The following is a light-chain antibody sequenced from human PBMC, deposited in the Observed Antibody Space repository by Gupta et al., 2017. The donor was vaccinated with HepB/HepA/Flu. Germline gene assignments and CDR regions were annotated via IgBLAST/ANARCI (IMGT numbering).Light chain of an antibody. Sequence: DIVMSLSLLSLPVTPVEPASISCRSSQSLLHSNGYIYLDWYLQKQGQPPQLLIYLGSNRASGVHDRFSGSGSGTDFKLKISRVEAGVVGVYYCMKAQHTPRTFGKGPRWRSN. V-gene: IGKV2-28*01. J-gene: IGKJ4*01. CDR1: QSLLHSNGYIY. CDR2: LGS. CDR3: MKAQHTPRT.